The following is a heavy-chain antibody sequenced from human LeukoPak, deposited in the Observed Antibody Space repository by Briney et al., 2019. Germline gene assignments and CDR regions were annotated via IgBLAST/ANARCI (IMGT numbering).Heavy chain of an antibody. Sequence: SETLSLTCTVSGGSISSGGYYWSWIRQHPGKGLEWIGYIYYSGSTYYNPSLKSRVTISVDTSKNQFSLKLSSVTAADTAVYYCARVLPYSSGWGVDYWGQGALVTVSS. J-gene: IGHJ4*02. CDR1: GGSISSGGYY. V-gene: IGHV4-31*03. CDR3: ARVLPYSSGWGVDY. CDR2: IYYSGST. D-gene: IGHD6-19*01.